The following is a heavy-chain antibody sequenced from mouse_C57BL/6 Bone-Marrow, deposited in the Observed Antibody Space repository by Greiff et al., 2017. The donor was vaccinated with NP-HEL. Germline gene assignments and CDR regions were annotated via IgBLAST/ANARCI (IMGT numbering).Heavy chain of an antibody. Sequence: VQLVESGAELARPGASVKLSCKASGYTFTSYGISWVKQRTGQGLEWIGEIYPRSGNTYYNEKFKGKATLTADKSSSTAYMELRSLTSEDSAVYFCARGRVFGSSYRYFDYWGQGTTLTVSS. D-gene: IGHD1-1*01. J-gene: IGHJ2*01. V-gene: IGHV1-81*01. CDR1: GYTFTSYG. CDR3: ARGRVFGSSYRYFDY. CDR2: IYPRSGNT.